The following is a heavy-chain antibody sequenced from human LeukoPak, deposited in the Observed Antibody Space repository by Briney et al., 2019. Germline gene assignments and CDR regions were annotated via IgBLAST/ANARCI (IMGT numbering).Heavy chain of an antibody. CDR1: GYTFTSYG. D-gene: IGHD3-3*01. V-gene: IGHV1-18*01. Sequence: ASVKVSCKASGYTFTSYGISWVRRAPGQGLEWMGWISAYNGTTNYAQKLQGRVTMTTDTSTSTAFMELRSLRSDDTAVYYCARGFWSGYQNGWFDPWGQGTLVTVSS. CDR2: ISAYNGTT. J-gene: IGHJ5*02. CDR3: ARGFWSGYQNGWFDP.